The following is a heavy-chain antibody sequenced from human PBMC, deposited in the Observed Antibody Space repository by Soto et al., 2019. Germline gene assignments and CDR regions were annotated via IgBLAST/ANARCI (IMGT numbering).Heavy chain of an antibody. CDR3: ARDSVDFWGATRSYVSQQYYFYGKDV. Sequence: QVQLVQSGAEVKKPGSSVKVSCKASGGTFNSYAINWMRQAPGQGLEWMGGIVPFFGAAKYAQKFQGRVTITADEPTSLAYMELSRLGSDAAALYYCARDSVDFWGATRSYVSQQYYFYGKDVWGQGTTVTVSS. J-gene: IGHJ6*02. CDR2: IVPFFGAA. CDR1: GGTFNSYA. V-gene: IGHV1-69*12. D-gene: IGHD3-16*01.